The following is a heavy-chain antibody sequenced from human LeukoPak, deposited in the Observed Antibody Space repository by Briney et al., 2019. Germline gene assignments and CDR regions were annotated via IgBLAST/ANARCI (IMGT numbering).Heavy chain of an antibody. J-gene: IGHJ4*02. D-gene: IGHD6-13*01. CDR2: INAGNGNT. CDR1: GYTFINFA. V-gene: IGHV1-3*01. Sequence: ASVKVSCKASGYTFINFAINWGRQAPGQRPEWLGRINAGNGNTKYSQKFQGRVTITRDTSASTAYMELSNLTSEDTAVYYCARGPRAAADDYWGQGTLVTVSS. CDR3: ARGPRAAADDY.